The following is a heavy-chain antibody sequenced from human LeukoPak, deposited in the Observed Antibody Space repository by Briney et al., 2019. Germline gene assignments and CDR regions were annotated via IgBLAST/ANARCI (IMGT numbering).Heavy chain of an antibody. V-gene: IGHV3-43*01. Sequence: GGSLRLSCAASGFTFAEYTMHWVRQAPGKGLEWVSLISWNGARIHYGDSVKGRFTISRDNSKNSLYLQMNSLRTEDTALYYCVKDLVAASENVRGWYPMDYWGQGTLVTVTS. J-gene: IGHJ4*02. CDR2: ISWNGARI. CDR3: VKDLVAASENVRGWYPMDY. CDR1: GFTFAEYT. D-gene: IGHD6-19*01.